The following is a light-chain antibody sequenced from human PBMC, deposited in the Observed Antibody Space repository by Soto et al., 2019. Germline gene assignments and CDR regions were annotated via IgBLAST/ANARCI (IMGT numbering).Light chain of an antibody. CDR2: DVT. CDR3: SSYAGSYTYV. V-gene: IGLV2-11*01. Sequence: QSALTQPRSVSGSPGQSVAISCTGTNSDVGGYNYVSWYQQHPGKAPKLMIYDVTKRPSGVPDRFSGSKSANTASLTISGLQTEDEADYYCSSYAGSYTYVFATGTKVTVL. J-gene: IGLJ1*01. CDR1: NSDVGGYNY.